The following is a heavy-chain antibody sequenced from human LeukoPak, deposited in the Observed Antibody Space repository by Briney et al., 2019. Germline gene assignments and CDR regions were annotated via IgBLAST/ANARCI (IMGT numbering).Heavy chain of an antibody. CDR1: GYTLTELS. CDR3: ATQPQYYDILTGSPRYYFDY. CDR2: FDPEDGET. V-gene: IGHV1-24*01. Sequence: ASVKVSCKVSGYTLTELSMHWVRQAPGKGLEWMGGFDPEDGETIYAQKFQGRVAMTEDTSIDTAYMELSSLRSEDTAVYYCATQPQYYDILTGSPRYYFDYWGQGTLVTVSS. D-gene: IGHD3-9*01. J-gene: IGHJ4*02.